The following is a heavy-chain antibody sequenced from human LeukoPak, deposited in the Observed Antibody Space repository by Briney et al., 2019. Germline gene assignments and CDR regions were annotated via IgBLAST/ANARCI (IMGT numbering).Heavy chain of an antibody. J-gene: IGHJ4*02. CDR3: AGARHGDYRWDY. CDR2: IFPADSDT. Sequence: GESLQISCKGSGYSFTSYWIAWVRQMPGKGLEWMGIIFPADSDTRYSPSFQGQVTISADKSISTAYLQWSSLKASDTAMYYCAGARHGDYRWDYWGQGTLVTVSS. V-gene: IGHV5-51*01. CDR1: GYSFTSYW. D-gene: IGHD4-17*01.